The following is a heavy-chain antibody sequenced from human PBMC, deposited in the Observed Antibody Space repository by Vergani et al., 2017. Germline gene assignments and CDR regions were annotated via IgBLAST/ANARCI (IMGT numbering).Heavy chain of an antibody. J-gene: IGHJ4*02. CDR3: ARPHGDILPPDPRRLDY. Sequence: QVQLVQSGAEVKKPGASVKVSCKASGYTFTGYYMHWVRQAPGQGLDWMGIINPSGGSTTYAQQFQGRLTMTRDTSTSTVYMDLSNLRSEDTAVYYCARPHGDILPPDPRRLDYWGQGTLVTVSS. CDR1: GYTFTGYY. V-gene: IGHV1-46*03. CDR2: INPSGGST.